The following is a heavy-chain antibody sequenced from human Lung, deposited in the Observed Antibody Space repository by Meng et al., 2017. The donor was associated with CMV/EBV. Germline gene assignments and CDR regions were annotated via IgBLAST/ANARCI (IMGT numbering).Heavy chain of an antibody. D-gene: IGHD2-8*01. Sequence: GGSLRLSCAASGFTFSNHAMHWVRQAPGKGLEWMALISYDGRNNFHADSVKGRFTISRDNSKNTLFLQMNSLRAEDTAVYYCARDGSCSNGVCTISGDACDIWGQGTMVTVSS. CDR2: ISYDGRNN. J-gene: IGHJ3*02. CDR3: ARDGSCSNGVCTISGDACDI. V-gene: IGHV3-30*04. CDR1: GFTFSNHA.